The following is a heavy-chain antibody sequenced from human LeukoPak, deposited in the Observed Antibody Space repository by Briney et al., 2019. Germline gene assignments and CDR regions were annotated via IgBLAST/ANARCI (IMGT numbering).Heavy chain of an antibody. CDR1: GDSIRSYD. D-gene: IGHD3/OR15-3a*01. J-gene: IGHJ5*02. CDR3: ARDQSLWTGYYNWNYIHP. V-gene: IGHV4-59*01. CDR2: ISYSGST. Sequence: PSETLSLTCSVSGDSIRSYDWSWIRQPPGKGLEWIGYISYSGSTKYNPSLKSRVSISVDTSKNQFSLNLTSVTAADTAVYYCARDQSLWTGYYNWNYIHPWGQGTLVTVSS.